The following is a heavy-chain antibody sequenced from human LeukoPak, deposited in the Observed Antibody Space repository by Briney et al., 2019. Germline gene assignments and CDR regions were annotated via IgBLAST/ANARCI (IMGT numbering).Heavy chain of an antibody. D-gene: IGHD6-19*01. J-gene: IGHJ4*02. CDR2: INGDGSST. CDR1: GFTFSNYW. CDR3: ASAITVAGSVGFDY. V-gene: IGHV3-74*01. Sequence: PGGSLRLSCAASGFTFSNYWIQWVRQAPGKGLVWVSCINGDGSSTNYADSVKGRFTISRDNAKNTLYLQMSSLRAEDTALYYCASAITVAGSVGFDYWGQGTLVTVSS.